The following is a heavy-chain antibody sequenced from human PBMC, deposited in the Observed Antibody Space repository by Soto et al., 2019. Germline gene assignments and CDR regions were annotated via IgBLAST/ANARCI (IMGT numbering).Heavy chain of an antibody. CDR2: MYHTGNT. Sequence: TLSPACAVSGSVVTRGGYPWGSIRQPSGQDPECTGYMYHTGNTYSNPSLKGRVTISLDHSRNQFSLRLNSVTAADTAVYFCASSKYGVFAGSVWFDTWGQGTLVTVSS. J-gene: IGHJ5*02. CDR1: GSVVTRGGYP. D-gene: IGHD2-8*01. V-gene: IGHV4-30-2*01. CDR3: ASSKYGVFAGSVWFDT.